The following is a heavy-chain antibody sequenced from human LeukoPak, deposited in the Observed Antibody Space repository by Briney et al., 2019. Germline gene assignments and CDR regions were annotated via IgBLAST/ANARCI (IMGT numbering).Heavy chain of an antibody. V-gene: IGHV4-34*01. D-gene: IGHD4-17*01. J-gene: IGHJ6*02. CDR2: INQSGST. CDR1: GGPFISYY. Sequence: SETLSLTCAVYGGPFISYYWHWIRQPPGKGLEWIGEINQSGSTNYNPSLKSRVTISVDASKNQFSLKLRSVTAADTAVYYCARGPDGDDYYHYGMDVWGRGTTVTVSS. CDR3: ARGPDGDDYYHYGMDV.